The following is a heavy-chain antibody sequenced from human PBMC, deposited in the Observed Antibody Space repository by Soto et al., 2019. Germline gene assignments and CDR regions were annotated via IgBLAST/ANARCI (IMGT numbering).Heavy chain of an antibody. D-gene: IGHD6-13*01. J-gene: IGHJ6*02. Sequence: GESLKISCKGSGYSFTSYWISWGRQMPGKGLEWMVRIDPSDSYTNYSPSFQGHVTISADKSISTAYLQWSSLKASDTAMYYCARRPVPGTSEYYYYYGMDVWGQGTTVTVS. CDR1: GYSFTSYW. V-gene: IGHV5-10-1*01. CDR2: IDPSDSYT. CDR3: ARRPVPGTSEYYYYYGMDV.